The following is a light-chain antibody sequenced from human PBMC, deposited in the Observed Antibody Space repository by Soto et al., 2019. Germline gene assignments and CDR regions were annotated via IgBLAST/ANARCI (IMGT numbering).Light chain of an antibody. Sequence: DIQMTQSPSTLSASVGDRVTITCRASQSISSWLAGYQQKPGRAPKLLIYKASSLETGVPSRFSGSGSGTEFTLIISSLQPDDFASSYCQQYGRSSPLTFGQGTKVEIK. V-gene: IGKV1-5*03. CDR2: KAS. CDR1: QSISSW. CDR3: QQYGRSSPLT. J-gene: IGKJ1*01.